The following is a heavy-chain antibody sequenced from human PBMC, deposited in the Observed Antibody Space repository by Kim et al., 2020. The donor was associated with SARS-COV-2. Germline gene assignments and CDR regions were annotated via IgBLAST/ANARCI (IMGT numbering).Heavy chain of an antibody. V-gene: IGHV5-51*01. CDR2: IYPGDSDI. Sequence: GESLKISCKASGYSFANYWIGWVRQMPGKGLEWMGIIYPGDSDIRYSPSFQGQVTISADKSISTTYLQLTTLRTSDTAIYYCARQPGSSYYMDVWGKGTTVTVSS. CDR3: ARQPGSSYYMDV. J-gene: IGHJ6*03. CDR1: GYSFANYW. D-gene: IGHD7-27*01.